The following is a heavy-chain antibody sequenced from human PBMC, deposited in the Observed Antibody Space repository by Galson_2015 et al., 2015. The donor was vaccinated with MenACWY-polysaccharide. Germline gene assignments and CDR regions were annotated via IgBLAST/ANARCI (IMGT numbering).Heavy chain of an antibody. V-gene: IGHV3-48*01. CDR3: ASTSPDSF. Sequence: SLRLSCAASGFTFSSNSMNWVRQAPGKGLEWVSYISSSSGTIYYADSVKGRFTISRDDAKNSLYLQMNNLRAEDTAVYYCASTSPDSFWGQGTRVIVSS. CDR2: ISSSSGTI. J-gene: IGHJ4*02. D-gene: IGHD2-21*01. CDR1: GFTFSSNS.